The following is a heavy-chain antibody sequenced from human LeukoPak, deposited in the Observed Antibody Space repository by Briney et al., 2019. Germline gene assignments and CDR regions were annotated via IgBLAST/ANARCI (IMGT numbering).Heavy chain of an antibody. Sequence: ASVKVSCKASGYTFTGYYVHWVRQAPGQGLEWMGRINPSSGATNYAQNFQGRVTMTRDTSISTACMELRSLRSDDTAVYYCARDGGGITFGGVIVRPDYWGQGTLVTVSS. J-gene: IGHJ4*02. D-gene: IGHD3-16*02. CDR1: GYTFTGYY. V-gene: IGHV1-2*06. CDR3: ARDGGGITFGGVIVRPDY. CDR2: INPSSGAT.